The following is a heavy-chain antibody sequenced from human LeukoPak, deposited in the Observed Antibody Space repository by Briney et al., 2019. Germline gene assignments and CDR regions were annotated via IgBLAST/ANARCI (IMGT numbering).Heavy chain of an antibody. CDR2: ITTYNGNR. J-gene: IGHJ4*02. CDR1: GYTLSDYG. D-gene: IGHD2-8*01. CDR3: ARDCSNGVCLPRDY. V-gene: IGHV1-18*01. Sequence: ASVKVSCKASGYTLSDYGISWVRQAPGQGLEWVGWITTYNGNRKYAEKFQGRVTMTTDTSTSTYYMEMRSLRSDDTAIYYRARDCSNGVCLPRDYWGQGTQITVST.